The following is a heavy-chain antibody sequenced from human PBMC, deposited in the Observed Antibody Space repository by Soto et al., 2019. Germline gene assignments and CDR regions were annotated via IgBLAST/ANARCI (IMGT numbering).Heavy chain of an antibody. CDR1: GGSISSGTYY. J-gene: IGHJ2*01. CDR3: ARNMVVTATDWYFDL. Sequence: PSETLSLTCTVSGGSISSGTYYWGWIRQAPGKGLEWIGSIFYSGTTYYNPSLKSRVTISVDTSKNQFSLKLSSVTAADTAVYYCARNMVVTATDWYFDLWGRGTLVTVSS. D-gene: IGHD2-21*02. CDR2: IFYSGTT. V-gene: IGHV4-39*01.